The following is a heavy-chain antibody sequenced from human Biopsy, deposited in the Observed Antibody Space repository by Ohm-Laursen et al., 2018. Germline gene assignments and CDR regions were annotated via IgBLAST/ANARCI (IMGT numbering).Heavy chain of an antibody. CDR1: GDSISSYY. CDR2: VYYTGST. CDR3: ARDRGYYSDRTVPGYFDL. V-gene: IGHV4-59*01. Sequence: GTLSLTCTVSGDSISSYYWSWNRQPPGKGLEWIGYVYYTGSTDYNPSLQSRVTISVDTSKNHFSLRLRSVTPADTAIYYCARDRGYYSDRTVPGYFDLWGRGTPVTVSS. J-gene: IGHJ2*01. D-gene: IGHD3-22*01.